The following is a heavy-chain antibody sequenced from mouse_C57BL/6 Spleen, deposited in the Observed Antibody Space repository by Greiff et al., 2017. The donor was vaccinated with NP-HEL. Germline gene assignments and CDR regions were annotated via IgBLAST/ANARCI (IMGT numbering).Heavy chain of an antibody. V-gene: IGHV1-69*01. CDR2: IDPSDSYT. Sequence: QVQLQQSGAELVMPGASVKLSCKASGYTFTSYWMHWVKQRPGQGLEWIGEIDPSDSYTNYNQKFKGKSTLTVDKSSSTAYMQLSSLTSEDSAVYYCARYERDEGFAYWGQGTLVTVAA. D-gene: IGHD2-12*01. CDR1: GYTFTSYW. J-gene: IGHJ3*01. CDR3: ARYERDEGFAY.